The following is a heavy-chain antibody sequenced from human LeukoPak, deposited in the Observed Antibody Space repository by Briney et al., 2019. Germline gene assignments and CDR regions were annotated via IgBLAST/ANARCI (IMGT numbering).Heavy chain of an antibody. D-gene: IGHD2-2*02. CDR1: GYTFTSYG. Sequence: ASVKVSCKASGYTFTSYGISWVRQAPGQGLEWMGWISAYNGNTNYAQKLQGRVTMTTDTSTSTVYMELRSLRSDDTAVYYCARAGDIVVVPAAIRGPFREDYWGQGTLVTVSS. CDR3: ARAGDIVVVPAAIRGPFREDY. CDR2: ISAYNGNT. J-gene: IGHJ4*02. V-gene: IGHV1-18*01.